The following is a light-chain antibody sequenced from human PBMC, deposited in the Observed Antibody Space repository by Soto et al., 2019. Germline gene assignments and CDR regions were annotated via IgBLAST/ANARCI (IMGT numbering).Light chain of an antibody. CDR2: AAS. V-gene: IGKV1-39*01. CDR1: QSIYSS. J-gene: IGKJ2*01. Sequence: DIQMTQSPYSLSASVGDRVTITCRASQSIYSSLNWYHQKPGKAPKLLIYAASNLQSGVPSRFSGSGSGTDFTLSISSLQPEDFATYYCQQSYSAPYTFGQGTKLEI. CDR3: QQSYSAPYT.